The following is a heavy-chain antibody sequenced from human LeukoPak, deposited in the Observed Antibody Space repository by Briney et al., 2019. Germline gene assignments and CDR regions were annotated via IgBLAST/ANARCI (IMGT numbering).Heavy chain of an antibody. J-gene: IGHJ4*02. CDR1: GFTVSSNY. CDR2: IYSGGST. Sequence: GGTLRLSCAASGFTVSSNYMSWVRQAPGKGLERVSVIYSGGSTYYADSVKGRFTISRDNSKNTLYLQMNSLRAEDTAVYYCARGGPDQYYYDSSGLYYFDYWGQGTLVTVSS. D-gene: IGHD3-22*01. CDR3: ARGGPDQYYYDSSGLYYFDY. V-gene: IGHV3-53*01.